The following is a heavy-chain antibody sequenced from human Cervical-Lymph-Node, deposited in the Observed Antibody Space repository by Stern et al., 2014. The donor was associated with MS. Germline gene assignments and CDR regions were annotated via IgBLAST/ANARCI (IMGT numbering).Heavy chain of an antibody. Sequence: QVQLQESGPGLVKPSETLSLTCTVFGGSIRRYYWSWIRQPPGQGLQWIGSIYYSGSTNYDPSLKSRLTISVDTSRNHFSLQLTSVTSADTAVYYCARAVLGASYYFDYWGHGSLVTVSS. J-gene: IGHJ4*01. CDR3: ARAVLGASYYFDY. V-gene: IGHV4-59*01. CDR2: IYYSGST. CDR1: GGSIRRYY. D-gene: IGHD3-10*01.